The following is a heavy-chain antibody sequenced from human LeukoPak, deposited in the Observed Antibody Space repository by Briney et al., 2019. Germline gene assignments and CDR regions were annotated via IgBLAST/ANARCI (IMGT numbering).Heavy chain of an antibody. V-gene: IGHV4-61*08. Sequence: PSETLSLTCTVSGGSISSGGYYWSWIRQPPGKGLEWIGYIYYSGSTNYNPSLKSRVTISVDTSKNQFSLKLSSVTAADTAVYYCARVRPRYMDVWGKGTTVTVSS. J-gene: IGHJ6*03. CDR3: ARVRPRYMDV. CDR1: GGSISSGGYY. CDR2: IYYSGST.